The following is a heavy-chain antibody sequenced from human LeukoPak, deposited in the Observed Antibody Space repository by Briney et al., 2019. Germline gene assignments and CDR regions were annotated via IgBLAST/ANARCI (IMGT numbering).Heavy chain of an antibody. CDR1: GGSFSSFY. D-gene: IGHD6-19*01. V-gene: IGHV4-4*07. CDR2: IYTSENT. Sequence: SETLSLTCTVSGGSFSSFYWSWIRQPPGKGLEWIGRIYTSENTKYNPSLQSRVTMSADTSKSQFSLKLTSVTAADTAVYYCARGYSSGWPPYFFDYWGQGTLVTVSS. J-gene: IGHJ4*02. CDR3: ARGYSSGWPPYFFDY.